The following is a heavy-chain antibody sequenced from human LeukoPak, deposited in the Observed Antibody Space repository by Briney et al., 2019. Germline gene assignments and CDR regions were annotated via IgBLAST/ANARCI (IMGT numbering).Heavy chain of an antibody. J-gene: IGHJ6*02. CDR3: SRGASYYYGSDYYGMDV. D-gene: IGHD3-10*01. V-gene: IGHV3-30-3*01. Sequence: GGSLRLSCAASGFTFSSYAMHWVRQAPGTGLEWVAVISYDGSNKYYADSVKGRFTISRDNSKNTLYLQMNRLRAEDTAVYYCSRGASYYYGSDYYGMDVWGQGTTVTVSS. CDR1: GFTFSSYA. CDR2: ISYDGSNK.